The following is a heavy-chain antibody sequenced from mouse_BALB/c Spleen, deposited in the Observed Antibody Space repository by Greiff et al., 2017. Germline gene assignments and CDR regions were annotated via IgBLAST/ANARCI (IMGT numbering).Heavy chain of an antibody. D-gene: IGHD4-1*02. J-gene: IGHJ4*01. CDR2: ISYSGST. Sequence: EVKLVESGPGLVKPSQSLSLTCTVTGYSITSDYAWNWIRQFPGNKLEWMGYISYSGSTSYNPSLKSRISITRDTSKNQLFLQLNSVTTKDTATDYCARGGRGNLDEGAMDYWGQGTSVTVSS. CDR1: GYSITSDYA. V-gene: IGHV3-2*02. CDR3: ARGGRGNLDEGAMDY.